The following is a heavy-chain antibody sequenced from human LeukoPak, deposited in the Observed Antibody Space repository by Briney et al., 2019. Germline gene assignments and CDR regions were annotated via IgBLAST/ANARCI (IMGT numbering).Heavy chain of an antibody. J-gene: IGHJ4*02. D-gene: IGHD5-24*01. CDR1: GFTFSSYG. CDR2: IKFDGTEQ. Sequence: GGSLRLSCAASGFTFSSYGIHWVRQASGKGLEWLANIKFDGTEQNYVGSVKGRFTISRDNAKNSLFLQMNSLRAEDTAVYYCARDPPGVRDGYNTIDYWGQGTLVTVSS. V-gene: IGHV3-7*04. CDR3: ARDPPGVRDGYNTIDY.